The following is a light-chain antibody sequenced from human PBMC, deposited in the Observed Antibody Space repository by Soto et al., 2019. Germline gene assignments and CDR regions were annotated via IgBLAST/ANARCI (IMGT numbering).Light chain of an antibody. V-gene: IGKV1-39*01. CDR3: QHTDSTPQT. Sequence: DIQMTQSPSSLSASVGDRVTISCRASQSIRNYVSWYQQKPGTAPKLLIRAASTLQSGVPSRFSGSGSGTDFTLTIRSLQIEDFATYFCQHTDSTPQTFGRGTNVEI. CDR2: AAS. CDR1: QSIRNY. J-gene: IGKJ4*01.